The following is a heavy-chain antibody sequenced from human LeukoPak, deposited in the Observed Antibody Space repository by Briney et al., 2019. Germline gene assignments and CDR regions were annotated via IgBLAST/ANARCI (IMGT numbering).Heavy chain of an antibody. Sequence: SETLSLTCAVYGGSFSGYYWSWIRQPPGKGLEWIGEINHSGSTNYTPSLKSRVTISVDTSKNQFSLRLSSVTAADTAVYYCARVRYPYYMDVWGKGTTVTISS. CDR2: INHSGST. J-gene: IGHJ6*03. CDR3: ARVRYPYYMDV. D-gene: IGHD3-9*01. CDR1: GGSFSGYY. V-gene: IGHV4-34*01.